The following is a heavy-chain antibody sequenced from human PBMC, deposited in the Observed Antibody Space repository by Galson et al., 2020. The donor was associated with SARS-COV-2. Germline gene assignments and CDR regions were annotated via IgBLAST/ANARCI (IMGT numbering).Heavy chain of an antibody. J-gene: IGHJ4*02. CDR1: GFTFSSYA. Sequence: GGSLRLSCAASGFTFSSYAMSWVRQAPGKGLEWVAAISGAGDYIYYTDSVKGRFTFSRDNSKNTMYLQMNSLRAEDTAVYYCARERGCTTTCPRPTALHFDYWGQGFLVTVSS. V-gene: IGHV3-23*01. CDR2: ISGAGDYI. D-gene: IGHD2-2*01. CDR3: ARERGCTTTCPRPTALHFDY.